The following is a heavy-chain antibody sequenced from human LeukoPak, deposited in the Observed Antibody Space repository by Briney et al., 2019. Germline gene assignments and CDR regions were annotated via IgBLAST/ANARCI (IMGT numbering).Heavy chain of an antibody. CDR1: GGSISSYY. Sequence: PSETLSLTCTVSGGSISSYYWSWIRQPPGKGLEWIGEINHSGSTNYNPSLKSRVTISVDTSKNQFSLKLSSVTAADTAVYYCARHKLYYYDSSGGDWGQGTLVTVSS. J-gene: IGHJ4*02. V-gene: IGHV4-34*01. CDR3: ARHKLYYYDSSGGD. D-gene: IGHD3-22*01. CDR2: INHSGST.